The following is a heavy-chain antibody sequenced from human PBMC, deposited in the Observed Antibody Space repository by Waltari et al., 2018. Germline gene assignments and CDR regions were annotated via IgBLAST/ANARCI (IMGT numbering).Heavy chain of an antibody. J-gene: IGHJ4*02. D-gene: IGHD1-1*01. CDR2: INSNTGDS. CDR3: ARETLPGNKIIDY. CDR1: GYTFTSYY. Sequence: QVQLVQSGHEVKQPGASVRAPCKTSGYTFTSYYLHWVRQAPGQGLEWMAWINSNTGDSQSAQTFQGRVTVTKDTSLTTVYLELSGLRSDDTALYYCARETLPGNKIIDYWGQGTLVTVSS. V-gene: IGHV1-2*02.